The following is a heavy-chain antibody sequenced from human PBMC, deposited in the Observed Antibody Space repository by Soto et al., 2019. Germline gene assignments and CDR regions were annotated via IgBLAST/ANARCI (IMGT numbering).Heavy chain of an antibody. Sequence: GGSLRLSCAASGFTFSSYWMHWVRQAPGKGLVWVSRINSDGSSTSYADSVKGRFTNSRDNAKNTLYLQMNSLRAEDTAVYYCARDPSQNDFYYYMDVWGKGTTVTVSS. J-gene: IGHJ6*03. CDR1: GFTFSSYW. D-gene: IGHD6-6*01. CDR3: ARDPSQNDFYYYMDV. V-gene: IGHV3-74*01. CDR2: INSDGSST.